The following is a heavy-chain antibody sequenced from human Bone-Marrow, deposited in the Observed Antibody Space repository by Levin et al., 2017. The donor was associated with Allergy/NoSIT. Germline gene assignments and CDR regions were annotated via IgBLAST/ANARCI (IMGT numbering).Heavy chain of an antibody. V-gene: IGHV3-30-3*01. Sequence: SCAASGFTFGTYSMHWVRQAPGKGLEWVTAISFVETNKYYADSVKGRFTISRDNSKNTVYLLMNSLTAEDTAVYYCARAGRNYGDYHDFDYWGQGTLVTVSS. CDR2: ISFVETNK. J-gene: IGHJ4*02. CDR1: GFTFGTYS. CDR3: ARAGRNYGDYHDFDY. D-gene: IGHD4-17*01.